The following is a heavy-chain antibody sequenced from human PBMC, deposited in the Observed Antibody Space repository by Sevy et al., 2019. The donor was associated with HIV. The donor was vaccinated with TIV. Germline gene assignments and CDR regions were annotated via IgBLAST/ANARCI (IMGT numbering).Heavy chain of an antibody. Sequence: GGSLRLSCAASGFTFSSYAMSWVRQAPGKGLEWVSAISGSGGSTYYADSVKGRFTISRDNSKNTLYLQMNSLKTEDTAVYYCTTSDSSGYYYLGYWGQGTLVTVSS. CDR2: ISGSGGST. J-gene: IGHJ4*02. CDR1: GFTFSSYA. CDR3: TTSDSSGYYYLGY. D-gene: IGHD3-22*01. V-gene: IGHV3-23*01.